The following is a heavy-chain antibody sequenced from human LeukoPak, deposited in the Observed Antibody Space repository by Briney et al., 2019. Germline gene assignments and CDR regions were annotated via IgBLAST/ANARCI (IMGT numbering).Heavy chain of an antibody. CDR3: AGGDPDYYYYYMDV. CDR1: GGSISSSSYY. Sequence: SETLSLTCTVSGGSISSSSYYWGWIRQPPGKGLEWIGGIYYSGSTYYNPSLKSRVTISVDTSKNQFSLKLSSVTAADTAVYYCAGGDPDYYYYYMDVWGKGTTVTVSS. D-gene: IGHD5-24*01. J-gene: IGHJ6*03. CDR2: IYYSGST. V-gene: IGHV4-39*07.